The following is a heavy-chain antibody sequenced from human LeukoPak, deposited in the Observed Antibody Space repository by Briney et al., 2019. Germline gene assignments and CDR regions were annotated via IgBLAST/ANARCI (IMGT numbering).Heavy chain of an antibody. V-gene: IGHV3-21*01. J-gene: IGHJ4*02. CDR1: GFTFSSYS. Sequence: GGSLRLSCAASGFTFSSYSMNWVRQAPGKGLEWVSSISSSSSYIYYADSVKGRFTISRDNAKNSLYLQMNSLRAEDTAVYYCARDYTSDCSSTSCHGYWGQGTLVTVSS. CDR2: ISSSSSYI. CDR3: ARDYTSDCSSTSCHGY. D-gene: IGHD2-2*01.